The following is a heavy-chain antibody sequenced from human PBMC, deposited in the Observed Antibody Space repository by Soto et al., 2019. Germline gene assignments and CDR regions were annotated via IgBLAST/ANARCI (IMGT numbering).Heavy chain of an antibody. CDR3: ARDLGIAVDGTVGEFDY. CDR1: GYTFTSYG. J-gene: IGHJ4*02. Sequence: GASVKVSCKASGYTFTSYGISWVRQAPGQGLEWMGWISAYNVNTNYAQKLQGRVTMTTETYTSTAYMELRRMRSDDTAVYYCARDLGIAVDGTVGEFDYWGQGTLPTVSS. CDR2: ISAYNVNT. D-gene: IGHD6-19*01. V-gene: IGHV1-18*04.